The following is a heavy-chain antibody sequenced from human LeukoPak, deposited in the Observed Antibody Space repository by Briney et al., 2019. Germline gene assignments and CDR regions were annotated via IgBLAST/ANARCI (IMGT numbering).Heavy chain of an antibody. V-gene: IGHV3-7*01. CDR1: GLTFSTYW. Sequence: PGRSLRLSCAASGLTFSTYWMTWVRQAPGKGLEWVANIKQDGSEKNYVDSVKGRFTISRDNAKNSLYLQMNSLRVEDTAVYYCAGGIAMVRGGDVWGKGTTVTVSS. CDR3: AGGIAMVRGGDV. CDR2: IKQDGSEK. D-gene: IGHD3-10*01. J-gene: IGHJ6*04.